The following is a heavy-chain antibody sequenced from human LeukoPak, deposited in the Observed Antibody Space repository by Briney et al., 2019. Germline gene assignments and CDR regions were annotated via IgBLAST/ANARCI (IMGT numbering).Heavy chain of an antibody. J-gene: IGHJ4*02. CDR3: ARLGLAYCGGDCYSGAPNDY. CDR1: GYTFTGYY. D-gene: IGHD2-21*02. CDR2: INPNSGGT. Sequence: ASVTVSCKASGYTFTGYYMHWVRQAPGQGLEWMGWINPNSGGTNYAQKFQGRVTMTRDTSISTAYMELSRLRSDDTAVYYCARLGLAYCGGDCYSGAPNDYWGQGTLVTVSP. V-gene: IGHV1-2*02.